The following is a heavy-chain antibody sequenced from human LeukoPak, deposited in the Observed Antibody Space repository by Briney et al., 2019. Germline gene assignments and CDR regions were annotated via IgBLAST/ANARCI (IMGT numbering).Heavy chain of an antibody. Sequence: GRSLRLSCAASGFTFDDYAMHWVRQAPGKGLEWVSGISWNSGSIGYADSVKGRFTISRDNAKNSLYLQMNSLRAEDMALYYCAKDIGPMGHYFCDQWGQGTQVTVSS. J-gene: IGHJ4*02. V-gene: IGHV3-9*03. CDR2: ISWNSGSI. CDR3: AKDIGPMGHYFCDQ. CDR1: GFTFDDYA.